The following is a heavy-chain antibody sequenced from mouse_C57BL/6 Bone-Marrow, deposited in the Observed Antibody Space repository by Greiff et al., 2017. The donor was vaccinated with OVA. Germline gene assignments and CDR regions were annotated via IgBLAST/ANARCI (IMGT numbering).Heavy chain of an antibody. CDR1: GFTFSDYY. V-gene: IGHV5-12*01. Sequence: EVQLQESGGGLVQPGGSLKLSCAASGFTFSDYYMYWVRQTPEKRLEWVAYISNGGGSTYYPDTVKGRFTISRDNAKNTLYLQMSRLKSEDTAMDDCARRSQLGQFAYWGQGTLVTVSA. D-gene: IGHD4-1*02. CDR3: ARRSQLGQFAY. J-gene: IGHJ3*01. CDR2: ISNGGGST.